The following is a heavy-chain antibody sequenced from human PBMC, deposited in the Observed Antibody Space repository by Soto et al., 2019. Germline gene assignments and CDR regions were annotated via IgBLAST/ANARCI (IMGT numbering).Heavy chain of an antibody. D-gene: IGHD4-17*01. CDR3: ARSTQSTVTAFDD. CDR1: GGSISSGGYY. CDR2: IYYSGST. V-gene: IGHV4-31*03. J-gene: IGHJ5*02. Sequence: QVQLQESGPGLVKPSQTLSLTCTVSGGSISSGGYYWSWIRQHPGKGLEWIGYIYYSGSTYYNPSPKSRVTISGDTSKNQCSLKLSSVTAADTAVYYCARSTQSTVTAFDDWGQGTLVTVSS.